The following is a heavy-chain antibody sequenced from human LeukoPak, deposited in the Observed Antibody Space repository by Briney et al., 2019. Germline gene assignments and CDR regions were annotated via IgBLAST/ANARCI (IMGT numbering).Heavy chain of an antibody. CDR2: ISGSGGST. Sequence: TGGSLRLSCAASGFTFSSYAMSWVRQAPGKGLEWVSAISGSGGSTYYADSVKGRFTISSDNSKNTLYLQMNSLRAEDTAVYYCAKDYDKYYYDSSGYYDWFDPWGQGTLVTVSS. CDR3: AKDYDKYYYDSSGYYDWFDP. CDR1: GFTFSSYA. D-gene: IGHD3-22*01. V-gene: IGHV3-23*01. J-gene: IGHJ5*02.